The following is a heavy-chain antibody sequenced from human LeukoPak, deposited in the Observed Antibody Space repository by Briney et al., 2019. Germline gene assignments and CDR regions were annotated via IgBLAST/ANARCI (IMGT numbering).Heavy chain of an antibody. V-gene: IGHV1-69*13. J-gene: IGHJ5*02. CDR2: IIPIFGTA. CDR3: ARAHCSSTSCSLYNWFDP. Sequence: SVKVSCKASGGTFSSYAISWVRQAPGQGLEWIGGIIPIFGTANYAQKFQGRVTITADESTSTAYMELSSLRSEDTAVYYCARAHCSSTSCSLYNWFDPWGQGTLVTVSS. CDR1: GGTFSSYA. D-gene: IGHD2-2*01.